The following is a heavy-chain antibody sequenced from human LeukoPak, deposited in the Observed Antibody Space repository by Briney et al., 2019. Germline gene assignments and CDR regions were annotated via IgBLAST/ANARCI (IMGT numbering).Heavy chain of an antibody. CDR3: ARGNAHAFDI. V-gene: IGHV3-74*01. J-gene: IGHJ3*02. CDR1: GFTFSNYW. D-gene: IGHD1-1*01. CDR2: IHSDGSST. Sequence: GDSLRLSCAASGFTFSNYWTHWVRQAPGKGLVWVSRIHSDGSSTTSADSVKGRFTISRDNAENTLYLQMNSLRAEDTAVYFCARGNAHAFDIWGQGTMVTVSS.